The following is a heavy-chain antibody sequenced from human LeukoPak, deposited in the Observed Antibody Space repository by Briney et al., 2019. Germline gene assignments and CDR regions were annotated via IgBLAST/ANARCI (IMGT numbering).Heavy chain of an antibody. Sequence: SETLSLTCAVYGGSFSGYYWSWIRQPPGKGLEWIGEINHSGSTNYNPSLKSRVTISVDTSKNQFSLKLSSVTAADTAVYYCARVTYSIWSGYYVDYYYYMDVWGKGTTVTVSS. CDR3: ARVTYSIWSGYYVDYYYYMDV. CDR1: GGSFSGYY. J-gene: IGHJ6*03. V-gene: IGHV4-34*01. CDR2: INHSGST. D-gene: IGHD3-3*01.